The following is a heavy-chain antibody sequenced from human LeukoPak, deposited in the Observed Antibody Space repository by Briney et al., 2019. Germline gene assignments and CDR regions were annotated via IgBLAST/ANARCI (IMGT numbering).Heavy chain of an antibody. V-gene: IGHV4-59*01. J-gene: IGHJ4*02. CDR2: IYYSWST. CDR1: GGSISSYY. CDR3: ASTATVEYYFDY. D-gene: IGHD5-18*01. Sequence: PSETLSLTCTVSGGSISSYYWSWLRQPPGKGLEWIGYIYYSWSTNYNPSLKSRVTISVDTSKNQFSLKLSSVTAADTAVYYCASTATVEYYFDYWGQGTLVTVSS.